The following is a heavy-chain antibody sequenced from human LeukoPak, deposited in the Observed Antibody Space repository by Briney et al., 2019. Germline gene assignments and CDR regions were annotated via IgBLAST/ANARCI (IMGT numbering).Heavy chain of an antibody. J-gene: IGHJ4*02. CDR3: ARALPYYDFWSGYDY. D-gene: IGHD3-3*01. CDR2: IYYSGST. Sequence: SETLSLTCTVSGGSISSYYWSWIRQPPGKGLEWIGYIYYSGSTDYNPSLKSRVTISVDTSKNQFSLKLSSVTAADTAVYYCARALPYYDFWSGYDYWGQGTLVTVSS. V-gene: IGHV4-59*01. CDR1: GGSISSYY.